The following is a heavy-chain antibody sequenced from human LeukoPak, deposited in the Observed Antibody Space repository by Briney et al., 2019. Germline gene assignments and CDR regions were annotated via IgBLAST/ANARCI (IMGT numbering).Heavy chain of an antibody. CDR2: INHSGST. Sequence: PSETLSLTCAVYGGSFSGYYWSWIRQPPGKGLEWIGEINHSGSTNYNPSLKSRVTISVDTSKNQFSLRLRSVTAADTAVYYCARFRGFRQSQAARYYYYYMDVWGKGTTVTISS. V-gene: IGHV4-34*01. D-gene: IGHD6-6*01. CDR3: ARFRGFRQSQAARYYYYYMDV. CDR1: GGSFSGYY. J-gene: IGHJ6*03.